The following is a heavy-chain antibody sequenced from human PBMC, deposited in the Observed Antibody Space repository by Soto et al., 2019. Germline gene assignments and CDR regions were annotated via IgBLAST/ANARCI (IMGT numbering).Heavy chain of an antibody. CDR2: MNPNSGNT. CDR1: GYTFTSYD. CDR3: VRGISYDYIWGSYRYSSSQFAY. Sequence: QVQLVQSGAEVKKPGASVKVSCKASGYTFTSYDINWVRQATGQGLEWMGWMNPNSGNTGYAQKFHGRVTMTRKTTISTAYMELSSLRSEDTAVYYCVRGISYDYIWGSYRYSSSQFAYWGQGTLVTVSS. D-gene: IGHD3-16*02. V-gene: IGHV1-8*01. J-gene: IGHJ4*02.